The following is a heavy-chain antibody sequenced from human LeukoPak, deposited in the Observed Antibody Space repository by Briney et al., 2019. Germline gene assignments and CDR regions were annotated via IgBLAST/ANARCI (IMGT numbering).Heavy chain of an antibody. CDR2: IYYSGST. Sequence: PSETLSLTCTVSGGSISSYYWSWIRQPPGKGLEWIGYIYYSGSTNYNPSLKSRVTISVDTSKNQFSLKLSSVTAADTAVYYCARLVRGARGFYFDYWGQGTLVTVSS. CDR3: ARLVRGARGFYFDY. V-gene: IGHV4-59*01. J-gene: IGHJ4*02. CDR1: GGSISSYY. D-gene: IGHD3-10*01.